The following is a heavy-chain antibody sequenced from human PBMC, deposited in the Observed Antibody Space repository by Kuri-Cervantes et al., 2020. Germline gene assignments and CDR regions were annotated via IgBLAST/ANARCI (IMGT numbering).Heavy chain of an antibody. Sequence: GGSLRLSCPASGFTFSNYAMHWVRQAPGKGLDWVTVTSNDGSKTYYADSVKGRFTISRDNSKNRLYLRMNSLRAEDTAVYYCARARDGYNYDYFDYWGQGTLVTVSS. CDR3: ARARDGYNYDYFDY. CDR1: GFTFSNYA. V-gene: IGHV3-30-3*01. CDR2: TSNDGSKT. D-gene: IGHD5-24*01. J-gene: IGHJ4*02.